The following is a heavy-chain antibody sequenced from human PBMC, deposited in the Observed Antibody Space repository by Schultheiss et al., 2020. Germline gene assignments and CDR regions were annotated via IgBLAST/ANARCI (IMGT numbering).Heavy chain of an antibody. Sequence: SETLSLTCTVSGGSISSYYWGWVRQPPGKGLEWIGEINHSGSTNYNTSLKSRVTISVDTSKNQFSLKLSSVTAADTAVYYCARAPIAQWLITWYFDLWGRGTLVTVSS. CDR1: GGSISSYY. CDR3: ARAPIAQWLITWYFDL. D-gene: IGHD6-19*01. CDR2: INHSGST. V-gene: IGHV4-34*01. J-gene: IGHJ2*01.